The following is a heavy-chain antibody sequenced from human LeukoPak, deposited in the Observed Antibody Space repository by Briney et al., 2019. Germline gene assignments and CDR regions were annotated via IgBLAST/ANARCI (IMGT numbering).Heavy chain of an antibody. CDR2: IYTSGNT. V-gene: IGHV4-4*07. CDR3: ARGRGPDYDYYYMDV. Sequence: SETLSLTSTVSGVSINTYYWSWIRQPPGKGLEWIGRIYTSGNTKYNPSLKSRVTMSVDTSKNQFSLKLTSVTAADTAVYYCARGRGPDYDYYYMDVWGKGTTVTVSS. J-gene: IGHJ6*03. CDR1: GVSINTYY.